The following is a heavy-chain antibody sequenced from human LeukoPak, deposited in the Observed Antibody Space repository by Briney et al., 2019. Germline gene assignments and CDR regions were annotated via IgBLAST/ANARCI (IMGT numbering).Heavy chain of an antibody. Sequence: GGSLRLSCAASGFTFSSYGMHWVRRAPGKGLEWVAVISNDGSKKYYADSVKGRFTISRDNSKNTLSLQVSSLRAEGTAVYYCAKDRYSYAFEYSDSWGQGTLVTVSS. V-gene: IGHV3-30*18. CDR3: AKDRYSYAFEYSDS. CDR1: GFTFSSYG. D-gene: IGHD5-18*01. J-gene: IGHJ4*02. CDR2: ISNDGSKK.